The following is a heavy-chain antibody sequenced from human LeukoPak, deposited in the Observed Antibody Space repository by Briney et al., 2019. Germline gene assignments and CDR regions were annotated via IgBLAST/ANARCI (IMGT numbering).Heavy chain of an antibody. CDR2: INPNSGGT. CDR3: AAEITVGFWSGYYRNP. D-gene: IGHD3-3*01. J-gene: IGHJ5*02. V-gene: IGHV1-2*02. Sequence: ASVKVSCKASGYTFTGYYMHWVRQAPGQGLEWMGWINPNSGGTNYAQKFQERVTITRDMSTSTAYMELSSLRPEDTAVYYCAAEITVGFWSGYYRNPWGQGTQVTVSS. CDR1: GYTFTGYY.